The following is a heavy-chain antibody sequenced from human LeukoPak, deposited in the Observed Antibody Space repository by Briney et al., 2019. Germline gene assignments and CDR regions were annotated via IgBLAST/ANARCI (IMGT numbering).Heavy chain of an antibody. V-gene: IGHV1-2*06. CDR1: GYTFTGYY. Sequence: ASVKVSCKTSGYTFTGYYMHWVRQAPGQGLEWMGRINPNSGGTNYAQKFQGRVTMTRDTSISTAYMELSRLRSDDTAVYYCARSPTKRVTEDYWGQGTLVTVSS. J-gene: IGHJ4*02. CDR3: ARSPTKRVTEDY. D-gene: IGHD5-18*01. CDR2: INPNSGGT.